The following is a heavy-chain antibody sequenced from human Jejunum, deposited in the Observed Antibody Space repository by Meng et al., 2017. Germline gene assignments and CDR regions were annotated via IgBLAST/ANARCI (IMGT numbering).Heavy chain of an antibody. V-gene: IGHV3-20*04. CDR2: INWNGGSI. J-gene: IGHJ5*02. D-gene: IGHD6-13*01. CDR3: ARDRRYSNSWFGGLES. CDR1: GYRFDDYG. Sequence: GGSLRLSCAASGYRFDDYGMHWVRQAPGKGLEWVSGINWNGGSIGYADSVKGRFTVSRDNAKNSLFLLMNSLRVEDTALYYCARDRRYSNSWFGGLESWGQGTLVPSPQ.